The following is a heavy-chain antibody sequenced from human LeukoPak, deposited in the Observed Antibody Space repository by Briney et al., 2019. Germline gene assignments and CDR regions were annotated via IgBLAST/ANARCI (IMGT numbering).Heavy chain of an antibody. CDR1: GYTFTDYY. V-gene: IGHV1-2*02. Sequence: GASVKVSCKASGYTFTDYYMHWVRQAPGQGLEWMGWINPNSGGTNYLQKFQGRVAMTRDTSISTAYIEVSRLKGDDTAVYYCARAGYQLRSDFFHYMDVWGKGTTVTDSS. CDR3: ARAGYQLRSDFFHYMDV. D-gene: IGHD2-2*01. J-gene: IGHJ6*03. CDR2: INPNSGGT.